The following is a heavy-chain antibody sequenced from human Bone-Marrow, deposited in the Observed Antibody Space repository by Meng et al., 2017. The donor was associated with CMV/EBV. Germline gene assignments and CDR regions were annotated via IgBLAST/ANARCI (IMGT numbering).Heavy chain of an antibody. V-gene: IGHV4-34*01. CDR1: GGSFSGYY. D-gene: IGHD1-26*01. CDR3: AGYIVGATRY. Sequence: ESLKISCAVYGGSFSGYYWSWIRQPPGKGLEWIGEINHSGSTNYNPSLKSRVTISVDTSKNQFSLKLSSVTAADTAVYYCAGYIVGATRYWGQGTLVTVS. J-gene: IGHJ4*02. CDR2: INHSGST.